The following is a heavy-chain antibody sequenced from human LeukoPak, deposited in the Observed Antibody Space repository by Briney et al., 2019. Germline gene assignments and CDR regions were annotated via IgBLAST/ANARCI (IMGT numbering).Heavy chain of an antibody. D-gene: IGHD4-11*01. Sequence: PSETLSLTCTVSGYSISSSYYWSWIRQPPGKGLEWIGYIYYSGSTNYNPSLKSRVTISVDTSKNQFSLKLSSVTAADTAVYYCARDRSVTTSMYYYYMDVWGKGTTVTVSS. CDR1: GYSISSSYY. J-gene: IGHJ6*03. CDR3: ARDRSVTTSMYYYYMDV. CDR2: IYYSGST. V-gene: IGHV4-61*01.